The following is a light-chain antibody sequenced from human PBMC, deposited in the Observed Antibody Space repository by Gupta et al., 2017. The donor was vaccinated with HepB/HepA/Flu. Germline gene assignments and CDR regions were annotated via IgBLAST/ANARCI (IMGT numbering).Light chain of an antibody. V-gene: IGKV4-1*01. CDR3: QLYDCTHTRS. CDR2: WAS. CDR1: QSVLYSSNNKNY. Sequence: DIVMTQSPDSLAVSLGERATINCKSSQSVLYSSNNKNYLAGYQQKPGQPPKLLIYWASTRESGVPDRFSGSGSGTDFTLTISSLQAEDVAVYYCQLYDCTHTRSFGQGTKLEIK. J-gene: IGKJ2*03.